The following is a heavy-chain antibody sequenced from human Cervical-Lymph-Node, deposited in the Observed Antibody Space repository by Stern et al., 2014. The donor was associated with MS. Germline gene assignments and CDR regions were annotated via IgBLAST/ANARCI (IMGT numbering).Heavy chain of an antibody. Sequence: QVQLQESGPGLVKPSQTLSLTCTVPGASISTVGYYWSWIRQHPGKGLEWIAYISYIGSTYYNPSLKSRVSISADTSKNQFSLNLTSVTAADTALYYCARSDRLWGSFDYWGQGTLVAVSS. CDR2: ISYIGST. CDR1: GASISTVGYY. D-gene: IGHD3-16*01. J-gene: IGHJ4*02. V-gene: IGHV4-31*03. CDR3: ARSDRLWGSFDY.